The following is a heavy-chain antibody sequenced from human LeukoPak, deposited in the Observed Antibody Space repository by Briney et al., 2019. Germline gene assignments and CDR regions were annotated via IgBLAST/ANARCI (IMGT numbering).Heavy chain of an antibody. CDR3: AKTGTEDGYNIYFDH. V-gene: IGHV3-23*01. D-gene: IGHD5-24*01. CDR2: ITPNADRT. J-gene: IGHJ4*02. CDR1: GFTFGSYG. Sequence: PGGSLRLSCAASGFTFGSYGMSWVRQAPGKGLEWVSFITPNADRTSYADSVEGRFTISRDNFKNTLYLQINSLRGEDTALYYCAKTGTEDGYNIYFDHWGQGTLVTVSS.